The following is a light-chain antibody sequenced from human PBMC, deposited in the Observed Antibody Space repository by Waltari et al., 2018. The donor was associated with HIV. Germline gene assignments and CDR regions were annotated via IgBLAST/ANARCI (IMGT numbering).Light chain of an antibody. CDR2: GAS. CDR1: QSVSTN. V-gene: IGKV3-15*01. CDR3: QQYDDWPPIT. J-gene: IGKJ5*01. Sequence: EVVMTQSPAALSVSPGERATLSCRASQSVSTNLAWYQQKSDHGPRLLIYGASTRATGIPARFSGSGSGTEFTLTISSLQSEDFAVYFCQQYDDWPPITFGQGTRLEIK.